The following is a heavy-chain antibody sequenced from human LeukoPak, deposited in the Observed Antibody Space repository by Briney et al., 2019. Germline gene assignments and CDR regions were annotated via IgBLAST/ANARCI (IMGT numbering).Heavy chain of an antibody. CDR1: GGTFSNYA. D-gene: IGHD2-2*02. Sequence: SVKVSCKASGGTFSNYAINWVRQAPGQGLEWMGGITPIFGTANYAQRFQGRVTITADESTSTAYMELSSLGSEDTAVYYCARWAGYCSITNCYTAFDYWGQGTLVTVSS. V-gene: IGHV1-69*13. CDR3: ARWAGYCSITNCYTAFDY. J-gene: IGHJ4*02. CDR2: ITPIFGTA.